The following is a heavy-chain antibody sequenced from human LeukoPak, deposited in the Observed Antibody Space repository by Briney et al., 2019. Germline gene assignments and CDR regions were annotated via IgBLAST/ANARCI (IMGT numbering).Heavy chain of an antibody. V-gene: IGHV4-59*01. CDR1: GGSISSYY. CDR2: IYYSGST. D-gene: IGHD3-22*01. CDR3: ARYYYDSSGYYGPLFDY. J-gene: IGHJ4*02. Sequence: SETLSLTCTVSGGSISSYYWSWIRQPPGKGLEWIGYIYYSGSTNYNPSLKSRVTISVDTSKNQFSLKLSSVTAADTAVYYCARYYYDSSGYYGPLFDYWGQGTLVTVSS.